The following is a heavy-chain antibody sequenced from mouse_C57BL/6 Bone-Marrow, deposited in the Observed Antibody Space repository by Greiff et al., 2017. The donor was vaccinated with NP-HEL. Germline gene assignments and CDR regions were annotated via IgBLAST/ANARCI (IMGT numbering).Heavy chain of an antibody. CDR2: IRSKSNNYAT. Sequence: DAGGGLVQPKGSLKLSCAASGFSFNTYAMNWVRQAPGKGLEWVARIRSKSNNYATYYADSVKDRFTISRDDSESMLYLQMNNLKTEDTAIYYCVRHKNSNYDAMDYWGQGTSVTVSS. V-gene: IGHV10-1*01. CDR3: VRHKNSNYDAMDY. CDR1: GFSFNTYA. J-gene: IGHJ4*01. D-gene: IGHD2-5*01.